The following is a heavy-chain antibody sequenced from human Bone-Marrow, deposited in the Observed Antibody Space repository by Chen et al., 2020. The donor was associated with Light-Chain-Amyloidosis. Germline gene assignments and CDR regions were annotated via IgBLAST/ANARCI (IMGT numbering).Heavy chain of an antibody. Sequence: EVQLEQSGPEVKKPGESPKISCTGSGYTFPNYWIGWVRQMPGKGLEWMGVLYPDDSDASDSPSFEGQGTISADKSIPTAYLQWRSLKASDTAMYYCARRRDGYDFDYWGQGTLVTVSS. CDR2: LYPDDSDA. CDR1: GYTFPNYW. V-gene: IGHV5-51*01. J-gene: IGHJ4*02. D-gene: IGHD5-12*01. CDR3: ARRRDGYDFDY.